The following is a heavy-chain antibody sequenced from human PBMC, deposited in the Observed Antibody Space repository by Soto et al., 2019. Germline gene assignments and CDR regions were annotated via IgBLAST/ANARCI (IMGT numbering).Heavy chain of an antibody. CDR2: IYYSGST. V-gene: IGHV4-39*01. D-gene: IGHD5-18*01. J-gene: IGHJ4*02. CDR1: GGSISSSSYY. Sequence: QLQLQESGPGLVKPSETLSLTCTVSGGSISSSSYYWGWIRQPPGKGLEWIGSIYYSGSTYYNPSLKRRVTISXXTXTXXFSLKLSSVTAADTAVYYCASRVPGYSYGTDYFDYWGQGTLVTVSS. CDR3: ASRVPGYSYGTDYFDY.